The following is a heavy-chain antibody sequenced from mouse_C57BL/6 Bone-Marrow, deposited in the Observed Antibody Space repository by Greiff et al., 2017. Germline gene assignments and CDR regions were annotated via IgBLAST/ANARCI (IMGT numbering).Heavy chain of an antibody. J-gene: IGHJ4*01. D-gene: IGHD1-1*01. CDR1: GFTFSDYY. Sequence: EVQGVESGGGLVQPGGSLKLSCAASGFTFSDYYMYWVRQTPEKRLEWVAYISNGGGSTYYPDTVKGRFTISRDNAKNTLYLQMSRLKSEDTAMYYCARRPMTTVVATDYAMDYWGQGTSVTVSS. CDR2: ISNGGGST. V-gene: IGHV5-12*01. CDR3: ARRPMTTVVATDYAMDY.